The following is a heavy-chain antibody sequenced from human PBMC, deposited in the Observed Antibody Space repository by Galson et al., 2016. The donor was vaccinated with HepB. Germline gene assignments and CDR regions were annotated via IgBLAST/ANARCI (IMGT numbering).Heavy chain of an antibody. CDR3: ARLLGKYYFGSGSYYKYFDY. CDR2: IYYSGHT. D-gene: IGHD3-10*01. Sequence: ETLSLTCTVSGGSISSYSGDYYWGWIRQPPGKGLEWIGTIYYSGHTNYNPSLKSRVPVSVATSKNHFSLKLSSVTAADTAVYYCARLLGKYYFGSGSYYKYFDYWGQGTLVIVSS. J-gene: IGHJ4*02. CDR1: GGSISSYSGDYY. V-gene: IGHV4-39*01.